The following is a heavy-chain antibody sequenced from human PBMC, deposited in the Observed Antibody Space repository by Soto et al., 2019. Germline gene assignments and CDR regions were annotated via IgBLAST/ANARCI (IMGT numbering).Heavy chain of an antibody. V-gene: IGHV1-69*01. D-gene: IGHD6-19*01. CDR3: AIYSSGWSNWFDP. CDR1: GGTFSSYA. CDR2: IIPIFGTA. J-gene: IGHJ5*02. Sequence: QVQLVQSGAEVKKPGSSVKVSCKASGGTFSSYAISWVRQAPGQGLEWMGGIIPIFGTANYAQKFQGRGKITADESTNTAYMEVSSLRSEDTAVYYCAIYSSGWSNWFDPWGQGTLVTVSS.